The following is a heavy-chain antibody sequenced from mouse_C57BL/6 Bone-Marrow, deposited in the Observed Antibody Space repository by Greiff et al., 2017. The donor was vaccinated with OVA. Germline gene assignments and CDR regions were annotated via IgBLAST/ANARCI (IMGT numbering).Heavy chain of an antibody. V-gene: IGHV3-6*01. J-gene: IGHJ4*01. Sequence: ESGPGLVKPSQSLSLTCSVTGYSITSGYYWNWIRQFPGNKLEWMGYISYDGSNNYNPSLKNRISITRDTSKNQFFLKLNSVTTEDTATYYCAREPAMDYWGQGTSVTVSS. CDR1: GYSITSGYY. CDR3: AREPAMDY. CDR2: ISYDGSN.